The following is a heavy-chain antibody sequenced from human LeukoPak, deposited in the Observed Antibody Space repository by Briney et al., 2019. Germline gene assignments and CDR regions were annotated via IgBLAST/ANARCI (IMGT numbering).Heavy chain of an antibody. CDR2: ISYDGSNK. CDR3: ARDRSADYYDSSGYAEFDY. J-gene: IGHJ4*02. V-gene: IGHV3-30-3*01. D-gene: IGHD3-22*01. CDR1: GFTFSSYA. Sequence: GGSLRLSCAASGFTFSSYAMHWVRQAPGKGLECVAVISYDGSNKYYADSVKGRFTISRDNSKNTLYLQMNSLRAEDTAVYYCARDRSADYYDSSGYAEFDYWGQGTLVTVSS.